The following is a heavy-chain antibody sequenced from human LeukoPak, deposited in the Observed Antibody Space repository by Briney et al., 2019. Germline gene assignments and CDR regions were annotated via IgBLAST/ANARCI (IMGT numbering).Heavy chain of an antibody. CDR1: GFTFSSYS. D-gene: IGHD3-3*01. Sequence: PGGSLRLSCAASGFTFSSYSMNWVRQAPGKGLEWVSSISSSSSYIYYADSVKGRFTISRDNAKNSLYLQMKSLRAEDTAVYYCARDHGGGVYYDFWSGYYSGGVGDFDYWGQGTLVTVSS. J-gene: IGHJ4*02. CDR3: ARDHGGGVYYDFWSGYYSGGVGDFDY. V-gene: IGHV3-21*01. CDR2: ISSSSSYI.